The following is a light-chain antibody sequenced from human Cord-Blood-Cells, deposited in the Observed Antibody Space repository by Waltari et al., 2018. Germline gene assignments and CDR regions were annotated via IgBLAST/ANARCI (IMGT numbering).Light chain of an antibody. V-gene: IGLV1-40*01. J-gene: IGLJ3*02. CDR1: SSNIGAGYD. Sequence: QSVLTQPPSVSGAPGQRVTISCTGSSSNIGAGYDVQWYQQLPGTAPQLPIYGNSNRPSGGPDRFSGSKSGTSASLAITGLQAEDEADYYCQSYDSSLSGSVFGGGTKLTVL. CDR3: QSYDSSLSGSV. CDR2: GNS.